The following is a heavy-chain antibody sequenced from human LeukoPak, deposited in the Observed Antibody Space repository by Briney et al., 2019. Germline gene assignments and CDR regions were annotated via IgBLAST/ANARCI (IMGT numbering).Heavy chain of an antibody. D-gene: IGHD3-10*02. CDR2: ISRSGATI. V-gene: IGHV3-48*04. Sequence: GGSLRLSCAASGFTFSSYSMNWVRQAPGKGLEWVSFISRSGATIYYTDSVKGRFTISRDNAKNSLYLQMNSLRAEDTAVYYCAELGITMIGGVWGKGTTVTISS. CDR3: AELGITMIGGV. CDR1: GFTFSSYS. J-gene: IGHJ6*04.